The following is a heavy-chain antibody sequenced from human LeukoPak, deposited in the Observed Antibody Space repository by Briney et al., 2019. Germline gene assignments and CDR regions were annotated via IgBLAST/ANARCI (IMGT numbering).Heavy chain of an antibody. D-gene: IGHD5-18*01. CDR3: ARVWRGYSYGYFDY. Sequence: ASVKVSCKASGYTFTSYGISWERQAPGQGLEWMGWISPYNDNTNYAQKLQGRVTMTTDTSTSTAYMELRSLRSDDTAVYYCARVWRGYSYGYFDYWGQGTLVTVSS. CDR1: GYTFTSYG. J-gene: IGHJ4*02. CDR2: ISPYNDNT. V-gene: IGHV1-18*01.